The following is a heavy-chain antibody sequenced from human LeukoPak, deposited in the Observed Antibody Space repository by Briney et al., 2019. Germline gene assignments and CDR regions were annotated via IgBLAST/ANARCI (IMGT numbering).Heavy chain of an antibody. CDR2: IIPIFGTA. CDR3: ARDRGRAYCGGDCYPWTFDY. Sequence: ASVKVSCKASGGTFSSYAISWVRQAPGQGLEWMEGIIPIFGTANYAQKFQGRVTITADEATSTAYMELSSLRSEDTAVYYCARDRGRAYCGGDCYPWTFDYWGQGTLVTVSS. CDR1: GGTFSSYA. D-gene: IGHD2-21*02. J-gene: IGHJ4*02. V-gene: IGHV1-69*13.